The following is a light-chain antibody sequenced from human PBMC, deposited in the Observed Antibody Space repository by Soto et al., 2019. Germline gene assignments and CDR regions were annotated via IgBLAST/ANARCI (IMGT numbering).Light chain of an antibody. Sequence: EIVLTQSPGTLSLSPGERATLSCRASQSVSSNLAWYQQKPGQAPRLLIYHASTRSTGTPARFSGSGSGTDFTLTISSLQSEDFAVYYCQHYETWPPMTFGQGTRLEIK. CDR2: HAS. CDR3: QHYETWPPMT. CDR1: QSVSSN. V-gene: IGKV3-15*01. J-gene: IGKJ5*01.